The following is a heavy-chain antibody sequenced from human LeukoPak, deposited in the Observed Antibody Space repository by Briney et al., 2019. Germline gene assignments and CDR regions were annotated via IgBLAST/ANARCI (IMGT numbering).Heavy chain of an antibody. CDR1: GFTFSSYS. J-gene: IGHJ6*03. CDR3: AKASGFWSGYYAYYYYMDV. V-gene: IGHV3-23*01. Sequence: PGGSLRLSCAASGFTFSSYSMNWVRQAPGKGLEWVSAISGSGGSTYYADSVKGRFTISRDNSKNTLYLQMNSLRAEDTAVYYCAKASGFWSGYYAYYYYMDVWGKGTTVTVSS. CDR2: ISGSGGST. D-gene: IGHD3-3*01.